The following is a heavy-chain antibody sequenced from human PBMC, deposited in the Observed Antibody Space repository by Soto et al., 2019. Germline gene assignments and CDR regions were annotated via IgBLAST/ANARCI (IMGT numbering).Heavy chain of an antibody. J-gene: IGHJ4*02. CDR1: GGSFSGYY. D-gene: IGHD4-17*01. CDR3: ARIISGDRDY. V-gene: IGHV4-34*01. CDR2: INHSGST. Sequence: QVQLQQWGAGLLKPSETLSLTCAVYGGSFSGYYWSWIRQPPGKGLEWIGEINHSGSTNYKPSLKSRVTISVDTSKNQFSLKLSSVTAADTAVYYCARIISGDRDYWGQGTLVTVSS.